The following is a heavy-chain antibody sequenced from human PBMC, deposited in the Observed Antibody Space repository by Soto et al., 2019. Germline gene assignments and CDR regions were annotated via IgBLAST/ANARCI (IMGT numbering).Heavy chain of an antibody. J-gene: IGHJ5*02. V-gene: IGHV4-39*01. CDR3: ARLKGAFFITTYNWFDP. Sequence: RSETLAIGCTVSGDSISSSSDYVFCIRERPWKGLEWIGDIYYSGTTHYNPSLKSRVTISIDTSKNQFSLHLRSVTAADTAVYYCARLKGAFFITTYNWFDPWGQGTPVTVSS. CDR2: IYYSGTT. D-gene: IGHD3-22*01. CDR1: GDSISSSSDY.